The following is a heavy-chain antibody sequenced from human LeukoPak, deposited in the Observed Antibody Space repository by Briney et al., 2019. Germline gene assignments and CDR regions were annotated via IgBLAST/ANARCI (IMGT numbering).Heavy chain of an antibody. CDR3: ARGSGYDYYYYYMDV. Sequence: GASVKVSCKASGYTFTGYYMHWVRQAPGQGLEWMGWINPNNGSTNYAQKFQGRVTMTRDTSITTAYMELSRLRSDDTALYYCARGSGYDYYYYYMDVWGKGTTVTVSS. V-gene: IGHV1-2*02. CDR2: INPNNGST. J-gene: IGHJ6*03. CDR1: GYTFTGYY. D-gene: IGHD5-12*01.